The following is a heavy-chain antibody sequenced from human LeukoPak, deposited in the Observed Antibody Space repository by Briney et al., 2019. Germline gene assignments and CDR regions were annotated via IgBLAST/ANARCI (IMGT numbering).Heavy chain of an antibody. CDR1: GGSISSGSYY. J-gene: IGHJ4*02. CDR3: SRRDYSSSLDY. V-gene: IGHV4-61*02. CDR2: IYTSGST. D-gene: IGHD6-13*01. Sequence: SETLSLTCTVSGGSISSGSYYWSWIRQPAGKGLEWIGRIYTSGSTNYNPSLKSRVTISVDTSKNQFSLKLSSVTAADTAVYYCSRRDYSSSLDYWGQGTLVTVSS.